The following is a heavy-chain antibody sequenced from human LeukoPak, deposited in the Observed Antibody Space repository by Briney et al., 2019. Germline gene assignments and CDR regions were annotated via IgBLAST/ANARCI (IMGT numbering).Heavy chain of an antibody. D-gene: IGHD6-13*01. Sequence: PGGSLRLSCAASGFTFSSYSMNWVRQAPGKGLEWVSYISSSSSTIYCADSVKGRFTISRDNAKNSLYLQMNSLRAEDTAVYYCARDSQYSSSWYGYWGQGTLVTVSS. CDR3: ARDSQYSSSWYGY. V-gene: IGHV3-48*04. CDR2: ISSSSSTI. CDR1: GFTFSSYS. J-gene: IGHJ4*02.